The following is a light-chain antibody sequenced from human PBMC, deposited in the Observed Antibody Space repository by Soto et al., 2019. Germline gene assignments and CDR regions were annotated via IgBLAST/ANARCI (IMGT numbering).Light chain of an antibody. CDR3: QQYNSYPIT. CDR1: QSISSW. CDR2: DAS. Sequence: DIHRTQSTSTLAAAVGDRVTLPCRASQSISSWLAWYQQKPGKAPKLLIYDASSLESGVPSRFSGSGSGTEFTLTISSLQPDDFATYYCQQYNSYPITFGQGTRLEIK. J-gene: IGKJ5*01. V-gene: IGKV1-5*01.